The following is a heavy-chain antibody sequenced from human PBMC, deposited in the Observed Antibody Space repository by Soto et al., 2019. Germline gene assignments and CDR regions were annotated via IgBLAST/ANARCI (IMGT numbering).Heavy chain of an antibody. CDR2: ISSTGNTI. CDR3: ARDSLRGPKWDLTGGGLDV. Sequence: QVQLVESGGGLVKPGGFLSLSCAASGFTFSDYYMSWIRQAPGKGLEYVSYISSTGNTIYYSDSVRGRFTISRDNAKNSLHLKMNSLRAEDTAMYFCARDSLRGPKWDLTGGGLDVWGQGTTVTVSS. V-gene: IGHV3-11*01. J-gene: IGHJ6*02. D-gene: IGHD1-26*01. CDR1: GFTFSDYY.